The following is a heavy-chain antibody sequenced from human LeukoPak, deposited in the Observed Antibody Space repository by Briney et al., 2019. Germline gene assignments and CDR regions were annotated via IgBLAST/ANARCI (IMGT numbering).Heavy chain of an antibody. V-gene: IGHV1-18*01. Sequence: ASVKVSCKASGYTFTSYGISRVRQAPEQGLEWMGWISAYNDNTNYAQKLQGRVTMTTDTSTSTAYMELRSLRSDDTAVYYCARTYYDILTGYRPRGGWFDPWGQGTLVTVSS. J-gene: IGHJ5*02. CDR2: ISAYNDNT. D-gene: IGHD3-9*01. CDR1: GYTFTSYG. CDR3: ARTYYDILTGYRPRGGWFDP.